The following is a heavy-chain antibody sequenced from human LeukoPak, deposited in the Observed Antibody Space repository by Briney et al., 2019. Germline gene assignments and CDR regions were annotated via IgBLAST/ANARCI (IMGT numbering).Heavy chain of an antibody. CDR2: INPSGGGT. J-gene: IGHJ4*02. Sequence: ASVKVSCKASGHTFTSYYMHWMRQAPGQGLEWMGIINPSGGGTSYAQKFQGRVTMTRDTSTSTVYMELSSLRSEDTAVYYCARPPDSGRYAYYFDYWGQGTLVTVSS. CDR1: GHTFTSYY. CDR3: ARPPDSGRYAYYFDY. V-gene: IGHV1-46*01. D-gene: IGHD1-26*01.